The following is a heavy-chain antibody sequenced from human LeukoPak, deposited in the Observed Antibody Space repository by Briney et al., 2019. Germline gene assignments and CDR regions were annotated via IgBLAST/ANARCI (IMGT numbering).Heavy chain of an antibody. CDR3: ARGIGGRAFDY. D-gene: IGHD6-6*01. CDR2: IYHSGTT. Sequence: PSETLSLTCTVPGGSIRSSSHYWGWIRQPPGEGLEWIGIIYHSGTTYYNASLKSRVTISVDTSKNQFSLKLTSVTAADTAVYYCARGIGGRAFDYWGQGTLVTVSS. CDR1: GGSIRSSSHY. V-gene: IGHV4-39*07. J-gene: IGHJ4*02.